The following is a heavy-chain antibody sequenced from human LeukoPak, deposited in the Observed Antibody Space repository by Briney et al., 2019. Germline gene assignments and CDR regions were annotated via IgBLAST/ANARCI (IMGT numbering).Heavy chain of an antibody. V-gene: IGHV4-30-4*01. CDR1: GGSTSSGDYY. CDR2: IYYSGST. CDR3: AREGSYSNLFDY. J-gene: IGHJ4*02. Sequence: SETLSLTCTVSGGSTSSGDYYWSWIRQPPGKGLEWIGYIYYSGSTYYNPSLKSRVTISVDTSKNQFSLKLSSVTAADTAVYYCAREGSYSNLFDYWGQGTLVTVSS. D-gene: IGHD4-11*01.